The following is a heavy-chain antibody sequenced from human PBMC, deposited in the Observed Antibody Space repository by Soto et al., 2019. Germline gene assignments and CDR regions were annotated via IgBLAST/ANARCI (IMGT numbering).Heavy chain of an antibody. CDR2: ISYSGKT. CDR1: GGSLKRGCHL. Sequence: PENLRLPRCVSGGSLKRGCHLWSWIRLPKRKTLEWIGHISYSGKTDFNPSLRSRVTLSRDTSKNQFSLRLTSVTDADTDVYHGYRALGGRTLWFHSFAHWGQGALITGS. D-gene: IGHD2-21*01. V-gene: IGHV4-61*01. J-gene: IGHJ4*02. CDR3: YRALGGRTLWFHSFAH.